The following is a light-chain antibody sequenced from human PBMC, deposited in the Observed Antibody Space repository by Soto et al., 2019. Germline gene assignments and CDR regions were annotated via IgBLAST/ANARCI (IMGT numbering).Light chain of an antibody. CDR1: SSNIGNND. Sequence: QAVVTQPPSVSAAPGQKVTISCSGSSSNIGNNDVSWYQQLPGTAPKLLIYDNYKRPSGIPDRFSGSKSGTSATLGMTGLQTGDEADYYCGTWDTSLSAVVFGGGTKLTVL. CDR2: DNY. V-gene: IGLV1-51*01. CDR3: GTWDTSLSAVV. J-gene: IGLJ2*01.